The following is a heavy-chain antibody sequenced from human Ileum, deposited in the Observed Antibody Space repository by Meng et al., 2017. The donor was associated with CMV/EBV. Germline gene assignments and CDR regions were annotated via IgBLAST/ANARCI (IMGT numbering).Heavy chain of an antibody. V-gene: IGHV3-30*14. Sequence: GESLKISCAASGFGFSSYPMHWMRQPPGKGPEWVAVLSADGTMSYYSNSVKGRFTISRDNSKSTMYLQGNSLKKEDTAIYYCTRGLGVVGATPRAYYGMDVWGQGTSVTVAS. CDR2: LSADGTMS. CDR3: TRGLGVVGATPRAYYGMDV. D-gene: IGHD1-26*01. CDR1: GFGFSSYP. J-gene: IGHJ6*02.